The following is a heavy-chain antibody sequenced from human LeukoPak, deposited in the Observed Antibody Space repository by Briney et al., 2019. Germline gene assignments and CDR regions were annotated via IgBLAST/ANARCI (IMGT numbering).Heavy chain of an antibody. V-gene: IGHV4-38-2*02. CDR3: ARERWALFDY. J-gene: IGHJ4*02. CDR2: IYHSGST. D-gene: IGHD5-24*01. CDR1: GYSISSGYY. Sequence: SETLSLTCTVSGYSISSGYYWGWIRQPPGKGLEWIGSIYHSGSTYYNPSLKSRVTISVDTSKNQFSLKLSSVTAADTAVYYCARERWALFDYWGQGTLVTVSS.